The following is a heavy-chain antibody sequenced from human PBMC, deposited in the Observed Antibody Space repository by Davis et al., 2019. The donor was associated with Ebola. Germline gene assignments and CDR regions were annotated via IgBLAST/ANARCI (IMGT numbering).Heavy chain of an antibody. CDR3: ARSERYCSGGSCYHYGMDV. CDR1: GFTFSSYA. Sequence: GGSLRLSCAASGFTFSSYAMHWVRQAPGKGLEWVAVISYDGSNKYYADSVKGRFTISRDNSKNTLYLQMNSLRAEDTAVYYCARSERYCSGGSCYHYGMDVWGKGTTVTVSS. V-gene: IGHV3-30-3*01. D-gene: IGHD2-15*01. CDR2: ISYDGSNK. J-gene: IGHJ6*04.